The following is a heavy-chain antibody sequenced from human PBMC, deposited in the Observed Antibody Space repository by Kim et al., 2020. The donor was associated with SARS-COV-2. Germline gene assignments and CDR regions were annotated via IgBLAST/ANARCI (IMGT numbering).Heavy chain of an antibody. CDR2: IHYNGST. Sequence: IHYNGSTNYNPSLKSRVTISVDTSKNQFSLKLSSVTAADTAVYYCLGNFDYWGQGTLVTVSS. V-gene: IGHV4-59*08. CDR3: LGNFDY. J-gene: IGHJ4*02.